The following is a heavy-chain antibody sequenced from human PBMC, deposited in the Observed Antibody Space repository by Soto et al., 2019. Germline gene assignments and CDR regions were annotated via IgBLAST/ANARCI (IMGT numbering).Heavy chain of an antibody. D-gene: IGHD2-15*01. Sequence: QITLKESGPTLVKPTQTLTLTCTFSGFSLSTSGVGVGWIRQPPGKPLEWLALIYWDDDKRYSPSLRSRLTITNDTSKNQVVLTMTNMDPVDTATYYCANRILVPAKRAFDIWGQGTMVTFSS. CDR2: IYWDDDK. J-gene: IGHJ3*02. V-gene: IGHV2-5*02. CDR1: GFSLSTSGVG. CDR3: ANRILVPAKRAFDI.